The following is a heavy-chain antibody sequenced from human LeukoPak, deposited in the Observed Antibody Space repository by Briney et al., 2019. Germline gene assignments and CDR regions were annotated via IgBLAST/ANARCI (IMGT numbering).Heavy chain of an antibody. D-gene: IGHD6-13*01. CDR3: ARDSIAAHDY. CDR2: ISSSSSYI. Sequence: SPGGSLRLSCAASGFTFSSHSMNWLRQAPGKGLEWVASISSSSSYIYYADSVKGRFTISRDNAKNSLYLQMNSLRAEDTAVYYCARDSIAAHDYWGQGTLVTVSS. CDR1: GFTFSSHS. V-gene: IGHV3-21*01. J-gene: IGHJ4*02.